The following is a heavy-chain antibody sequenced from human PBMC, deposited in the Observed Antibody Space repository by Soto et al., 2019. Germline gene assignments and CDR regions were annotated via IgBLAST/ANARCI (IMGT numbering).Heavy chain of an antibody. J-gene: IGHJ3*01. CDR3: ARHSTHITMIGAVKSRAHDL. CDR2: IYPGDSDT. V-gene: IGHV5-51*01. CDR1: GYSFTSYW. D-gene: IGHD3-22*01. Sequence: PGDALTISCKGSGYSFTSYWIGWVRQMPGKGLEWMGIIYPGDSDTRYSPSFQGQVTISADKSISTAYLQWSSLKASDTAMYYCARHSTHITMIGAVKSRAHDLSGQCTIVTVSS.